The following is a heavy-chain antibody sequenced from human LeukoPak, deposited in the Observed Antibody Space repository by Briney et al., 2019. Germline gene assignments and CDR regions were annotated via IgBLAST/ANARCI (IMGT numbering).Heavy chain of an antibody. CDR2: IYYSGST. Sequence: SETLSLTCTVSGGSISSYYWSWIRQPPGKGLEWIGYIYYSGSTNYNPSLKSRVTISVDTSKNQVSLKVSSVTAADTARYYCARGGEDGYSRDAFHDWGQGTMVTVSS. V-gene: IGHV4-59*08. J-gene: IGHJ3*01. CDR3: ARGGEDGYSRDAFHD. D-gene: IGHD5-18*01. CDR1: GGSISSYY.